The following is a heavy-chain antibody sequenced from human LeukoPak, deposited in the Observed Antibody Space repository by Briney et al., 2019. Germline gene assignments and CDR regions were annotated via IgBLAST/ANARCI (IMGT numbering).Heavy chain of an antibody. J-gene: IGHJ4*02. V-gene: IGHV3-33*01. CDR2: IWYDGSNK. CDR3: ARVHYGDYEGGSDY. D-gene: IGHD4-17*01. Sequence: GGSLRLSCAASGFTFSSYGMHWVRQAPGKGLEWVAVIWYDGSNKYYADSVKGRFTISRDNSKNTLYLQMNSLRAEDTAVYYCARVHYGDYEGGSDYWGQGTLVTVSS. CDR1: GFTFSSYG.